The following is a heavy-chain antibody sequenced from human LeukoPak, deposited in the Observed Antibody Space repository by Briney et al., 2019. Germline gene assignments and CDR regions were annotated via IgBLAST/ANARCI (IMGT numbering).Heavy chain of an antibody. Sequence: PSETLPLTCTVSGGSISSYYWSWIRQLPGKGLEWIGYIYYSGSTNYNHSLKSRVTISVDTSEHQFSLKLSSVTAADTAVYYCARFGVVVPAAMGYYYYYYMDVWGKGTTVTVSS. CDR1: GGSISSYY. D-gene: IGHD2-2*01. J-gene: IGHJ6*03. CDR3: ARFGVVVPAAMGYYYYYYMDV. CDR2: IYYSGST. V-gene: IGHV4-59*01.